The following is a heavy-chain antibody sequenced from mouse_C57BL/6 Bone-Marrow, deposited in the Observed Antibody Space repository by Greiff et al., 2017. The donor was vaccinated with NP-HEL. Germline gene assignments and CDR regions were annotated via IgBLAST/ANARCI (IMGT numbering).Heavy chain of an antibody. CDR2: INPSNGGT. CDR1: GYTFTSYW. D-gene: IGHD2-1*01. J-gene: IGHJ4*01. V-gene: IGHV1-53*01. Sequence: QVQLQQPGTELVKPEASVKLSCKASGYTFTSYWLHWVKQRPGQGLEWIGNINPSNGGTNYNEKFKSKATLTVDKSSSTAYMQLSSLTSEDSAVYYCARRGHGNYEAMDYWGQGTSVTVSS. CDR3: ARRGHGNYEAMDY.